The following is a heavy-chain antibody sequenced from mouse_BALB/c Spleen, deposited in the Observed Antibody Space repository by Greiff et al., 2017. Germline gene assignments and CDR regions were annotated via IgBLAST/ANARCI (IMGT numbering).Heavy chain of an antibody. CDR1: GYTFTDYW. J-gene: IGHJ4*01. D-gene: IGHD1-1*01. V-gene: IGHV1-69*01. CDR2: IDTSDSYT. Sequence: VQLQQSGAELVMPGASVKMSCKASGYTFTDYWMHWVKQRPGQGLEWIGAIDTSDSYTSYNQKFKGKATLTVDESSSTAYMQLSSLTSEDSAVYYCARGKYYYGSRPSMDYWGQGTSVTVSS. CDR3: ARGKYYYGSRPSMDY.